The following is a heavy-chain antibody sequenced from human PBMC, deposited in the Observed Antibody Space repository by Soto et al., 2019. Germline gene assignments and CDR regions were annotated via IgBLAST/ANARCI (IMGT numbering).Heavy chain of an antibody. CDR1: GFTIIDYT. D-gene: IGHD6-13*01. Sequence: GVSMRHSCAASGFTIIDYTMSWVRQAPEKGLEWVSVISASGGTTYFADSVKGRFTISRDNSKNTLYLQMNSLRAEDTALYYCAKARSSSWYYFDYWGQGTLVTVSS. V-gene: IGHV3-23*01. CDR3: AKARSSSWYYFDY. J-gene: IGHJ4*02. CDR2: ISASGGTT.